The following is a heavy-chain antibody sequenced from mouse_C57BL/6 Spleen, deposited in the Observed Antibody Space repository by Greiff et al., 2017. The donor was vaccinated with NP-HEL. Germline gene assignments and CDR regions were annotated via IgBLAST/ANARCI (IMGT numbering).Heavy chain of an antibody. D-gene: IGHD1-1*01. CDR3: ARDYYGSSYGFAY. CDR2: IYPSDSET. CDR1: GYTFTSYW. V-gene: IGHV1-61*01. Sequence: QVQLQQPGAELVRPGSSVKLSCKASGYTFTSYWMDWVKQSPGQGLEWIGNIYPSDSETHYNQKFKDKATLTVDKSSSTAYMQLSSLTSEDSAVYYCARDYYGSSYGFAYWGQGTLVTVSA. J-gene: IGHJ3*01.